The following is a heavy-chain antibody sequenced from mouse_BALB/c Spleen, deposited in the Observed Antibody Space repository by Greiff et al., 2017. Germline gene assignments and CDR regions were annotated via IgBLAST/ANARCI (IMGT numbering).Heavy chain of an antibody. Sequence: EVQLQESGPGLVKPSQSLSLTCTVTGYSITSDYAWNWIRQFPGNKLEWMGYISYSGSTSYNPSLKSRISITRDTSKNQFFLQLNSVTTEDTATYYCARSLGLNWYFDVWGAGTTVTVSS. CDR1: GYSITSDYA. D-gene: IGHD6-2*01. CDR3: ARSLGLNWYFDV. V-gene: IGHV3-2*02. J-gene: IGHJ1*01. CDR2: ISYSGST.